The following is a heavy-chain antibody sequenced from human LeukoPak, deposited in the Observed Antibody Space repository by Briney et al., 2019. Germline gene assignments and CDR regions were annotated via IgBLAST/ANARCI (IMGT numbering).Heavy chain of an antibody. Sequence: KPGGSLRLSCAASGFTFSSYEMNWVRQAPGKGLEWVSYISSSGSTIYYADSVRGRFTISRDNAKNSLYLQMNSLRAEDTAIYYCAKEYTGTFSPFPSYFDNWGQGTLVTVSS. D-gene: IGHD1-26*01. CDR3: AKEYTGTFSPFPSYFDN. CDR2: ISSSGSTI. J-gene: IGHJ4*02. V-gene: IGHV3-48*03. CDR1: GFTFSSYE.